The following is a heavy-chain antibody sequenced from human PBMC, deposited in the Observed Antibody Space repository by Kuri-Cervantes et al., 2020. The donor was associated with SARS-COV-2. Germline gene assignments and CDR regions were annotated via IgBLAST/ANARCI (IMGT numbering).Heavy chain of an antibody. J-gene: IGHJ4*02. CDR1: GGTFSSYA. CDR3: AKDFEGNTYSLYYFDY. V-gene: IGHV1-69*04. CDR2: IIPILGIA. D-gene: IGHD1/OR15-1a*01. Sequence: SVKVSCKASGGTFSSYAISWVRQAPGQGLEWMGRIIPILGIANYAQKFQGRVTITADKSTSTAYMELSSLRSEDTAVYYCAKDFEGNTYSLYYFDYWGQGTLVTVSS.